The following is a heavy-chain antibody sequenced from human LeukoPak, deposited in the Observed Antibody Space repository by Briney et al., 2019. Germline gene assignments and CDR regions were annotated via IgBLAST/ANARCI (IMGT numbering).Heavy chain of an antibody. Sequence: SETLSLTCAVSGVSISSVNWWSWVRQPPGKALEWIGEIYHGGNTNYNPSLKSRLTLSVDKSKNQFSLKLSSVTAAVTAMYYCARGVWYSFDNWGQGTLVTVSS. V-gene: IGHV4-4*02. J-gene: IGHJ4*02. D-gene: IGHD6-19*01. CDR2: IYHGGNT. CDR1: GVSISSVNW. CDR3: ARGVWYSFDN.